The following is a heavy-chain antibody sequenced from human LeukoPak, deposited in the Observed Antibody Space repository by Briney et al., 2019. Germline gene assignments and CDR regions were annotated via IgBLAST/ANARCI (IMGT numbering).Heavy chain of an antibody. J-gene: IGHJ4*02. Sequence: ASVKVSCKASGYTFTGYYMHRVRQAPGQGLEWMGRINPNSGGTNYAQKFQGRVTMTRDTSISTAYMELSRLRSDDTAVYYCARGGRGDSSGYYYVSYVVWGQGTLVTVSS. CDR3: ARGGRGDSSGYYYVSYVV. CDR1: GYTFTGYY. D-gene: IGHD3-22*01. V-gene: IGHV1-2*06. CDR2: INPNSGGT.